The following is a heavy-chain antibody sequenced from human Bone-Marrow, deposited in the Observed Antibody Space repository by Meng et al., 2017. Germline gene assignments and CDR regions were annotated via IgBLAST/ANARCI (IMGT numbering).Heavy chain of an antibody. CDR3: ARRFGVVIISSGAFDI. J-gene: IGHJ3*02. CDR1: VCFISSSNW. CDR2: IYHSGST. V-gene: IGHV4-4*02. Sequence: QWSGPRLVKPSGSPFLTSSGVVCFISSSNWWSGVRQPPGKGLGWIGEIYHSGSTNYNPSLKSRVTISVDKSKNQFSLKLSSVTAADTAVYYCARRFGVVIISSGAFDIWGQGTMVTVSS. D-gene: IGHD3-3*01.